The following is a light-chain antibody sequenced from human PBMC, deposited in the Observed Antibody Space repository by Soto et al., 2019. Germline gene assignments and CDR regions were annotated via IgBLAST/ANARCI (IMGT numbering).Light chain of an antibody. J-gene: IGKJ2*01. CDR1: QIVATS. Sequence: ITMTQSPSSMSAPVGNSGTTTCRPSQIVATSLHWYQQNPGKAPHHLIYAASRLQSAVPSRLSGSGSATYFTLTIHNLQPEDFATYYCQQTHSLPPTFGQGTKVDIK. CDR3: QQTHSLPPT. V-gene: IGKV1-39*01. CDR2: AAS.